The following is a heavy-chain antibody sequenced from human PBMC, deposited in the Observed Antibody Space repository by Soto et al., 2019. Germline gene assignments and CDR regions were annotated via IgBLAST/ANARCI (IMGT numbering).Heavy chain of an antibody. CDR1: GYNVTTQT. V-gene: IGHV1-3*01. CDR3: AGDIVAMGPRATGAFDL. CDR2: IRAGDDKT. D-gene: IGHD5-12*01. Sequence: QVQLVQSGAEVKKPGASVKLSCRAVGYNVTTQTLNWVRQAPGQSLEWMGWIRAGDDKTKYSQKCQGRGTKASYTSASTDDMELTSLTSEGTAVYYCAGDIVAMGPRATGAFDLWDQGTLVTVSS. J-gene: IGHJ3*01.